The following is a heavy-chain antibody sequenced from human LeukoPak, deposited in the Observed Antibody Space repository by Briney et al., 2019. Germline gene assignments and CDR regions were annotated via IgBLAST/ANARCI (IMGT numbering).Heavy chain of an antibody. CDR2: INSSGSTI. J-gene: IGHJ6*04. CDR1: GFTFSSYE. V-gene: IGHV3-48*03. D-gene: IGHD2-2*01. CDR3: ARDRKVPAAMYNYGMDV. Sequence: GGSLRLSCAASGFTFSSYEMNWVRQAPGKGLEWVSYINSSGSTIYYADSVKGRFTISRDNAKNSLYLQMNSLRAEDTAVYYCARDRKVPAAMYNYGMDVWGKGTTVTVSS.